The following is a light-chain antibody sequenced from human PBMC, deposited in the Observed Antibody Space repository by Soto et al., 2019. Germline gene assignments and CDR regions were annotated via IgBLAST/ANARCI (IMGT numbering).Light chain of an antibody. J-gene: IGKJ1*01. CDR1: QRISTY. Sequence: DIKMTQSPSSLSASVGDRVTITCRAGQRISTYLNWYQQKPGKAPKLLIYAASSLQSGVPSRFSGSGSGTEFTLTISSLQPDDFATYYCQQYNTYWWTFGQGSKADVK. V-gene: IGKV1-39*01. CDR3: QQYNTYWWT. CDR2: AAS.